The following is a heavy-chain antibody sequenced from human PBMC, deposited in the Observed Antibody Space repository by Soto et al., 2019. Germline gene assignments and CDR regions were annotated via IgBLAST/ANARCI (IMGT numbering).Heavy chain of an antibody. J-gene: IGHJ4*02. V-gene: IGHV3-48*01. CDR2: IGIGSSTK. CDR1: GFTFRNYG. D-gene: IGHD3-22*01. CDR3: TTVPQYYDSTPDY. Sequence: GGSLRLSCAASGFTFRNYGMNWVRQAPGKGLEWVSYIGIGSSTKYYADSVKGRFTISRDNSKNTLYLQMNSLKTEDTAVYYCTTVPQYYDSTPDYWGQGTLVTVSS.